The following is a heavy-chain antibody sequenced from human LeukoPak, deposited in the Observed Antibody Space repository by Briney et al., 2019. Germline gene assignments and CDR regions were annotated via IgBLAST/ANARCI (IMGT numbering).Heavy chain of an antibody. CDR2: IYSGGST. CDR3: ARGMTGSYYYYYYGMDV. D-gene: IGHD1-26*01. V-gene: IGHV3-53*04. J-gene: IGHJ6*02. Sequence: PGGSLRLSCAASGFTVSSNYMSWVRQAPGKGLEWVSVIYSGGSTYYADSVKGRFTISRHNSKNTLYLQMNSLRAEDTAVYYCARGMTGSYYYYYYGMDVWGQGTTVTVSS. CDR1: GFTVSSNY.